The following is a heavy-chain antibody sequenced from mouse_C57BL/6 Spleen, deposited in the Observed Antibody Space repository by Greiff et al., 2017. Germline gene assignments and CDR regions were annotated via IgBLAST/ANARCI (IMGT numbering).Heavy chain of an antibody. J-gene: IGHJ4*01. CDR2: INPGSGGT. CDR3: AGRGRYAMDY. V-gene: IGHV1-54*01. Sequence: VQLQQSGAELVRPGTSVKVSCKASGYAFTNYLIQWVKQRPGQGLEWIGVINPGSGGTNYNEKFKGKATLTADKSSSTAYMQLSSLTSEDSAVYFCAGRGRYAMDYWGQGTSVTVSS. CDR1: GYAFTNYL.